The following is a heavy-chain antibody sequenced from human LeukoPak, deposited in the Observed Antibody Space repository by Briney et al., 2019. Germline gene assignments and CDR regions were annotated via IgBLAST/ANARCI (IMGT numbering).Heavy chain of an antibody. Sequence: GGSLRLPCAASGFTSGIYPMHWVRQAPGKGLEWVAVIAYDGSYKYYADSVKGRFTISRDNSKSTLYLLMNSLRAEDTAVYYCASENDAFDIWGPGTVVTVSS. J-gene: IGHJ3*02. CDR3: ASENDAFDI. CDR2: IAYDGSYK. CDR1: GFTSGIYP. V-gene: IGHV3-30*04.